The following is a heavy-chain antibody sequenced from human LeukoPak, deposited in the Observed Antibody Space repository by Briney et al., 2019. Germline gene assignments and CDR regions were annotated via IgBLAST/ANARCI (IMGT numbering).Heavy chain of an antibody. CDR1: VYTFTSYD. Sequence: ASVKVSCKASVYTFTSYDINWVRQATGQGLEWMGWMNPNSSNTGYAQKFQGRVTITRNTSISTAYMELSSLRSEDTAVYYCVRVQGFYYYYMDVWGKGTTVTVSS. V-gene: IGHV1-8*03. CDR2: MNPNSSNT. J-gene: IGHJ6*03. CDR3: VRVQGFYYYYMDV.